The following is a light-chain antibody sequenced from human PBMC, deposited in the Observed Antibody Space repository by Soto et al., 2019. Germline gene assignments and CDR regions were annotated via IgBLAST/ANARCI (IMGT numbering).Light chain of an antibody. V-gene: IGKV3-20*01. CDR3: QQYGSSPQT. Sequence: EIVLTQSPGTLSLSPGERDTLSCRASQRVSSTYLAWYQQKPGQAPRLLIYGASSRATGIPDRFTGSGSGTDFSLTISRLEPEDFAVYYCQQYGSSPQTFGQGTKV. J-gene: IGKJ1*01. CDR1: QRVSSTY. CDR2: GAS.